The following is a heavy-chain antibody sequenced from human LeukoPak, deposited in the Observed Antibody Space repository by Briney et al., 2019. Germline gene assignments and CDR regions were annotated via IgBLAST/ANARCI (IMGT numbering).Heavy chain of an antibody. V-gene: IGHV4-59*01. D-gene: IGHD3-10*01. CDR3: AKESAVRGSSNWFDP. Sequence: SETLSLTCTVSGGSISTYYWSWIRQPPGKGLEGIGYIYYSGSTNYNPSLKSRVTISVDTSKNQFSLKLSSVTAADTAVYYCAKESAVRGSSNWFDPWGQGTLVTVSS. CDR1: GGSISTYY. CDR2: IYYSGST. J-gene: IGHJ5*02.